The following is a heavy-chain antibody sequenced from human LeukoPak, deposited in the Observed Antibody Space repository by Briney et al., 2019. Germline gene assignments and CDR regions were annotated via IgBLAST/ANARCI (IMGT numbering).Heavy chain of an antibody. D-gene: IGHD3-10*01. V-gene: IGHV3-30*02. CDR1: GFTFSSYG. J-gene: IGHJ5*02. CDR2: IRYDGSNK. CDR3: AREEGNYGSGSYRGFSFGWFDP. Sequence: GGSLRLSCAASGFTFSSYGMHWVRQAPGKGLEWVAFIRYDGSNKYYADSVKGRFTISRDNSKNTLYLQMNSLRAEDTAVYYCAREEGNYGSGSYRGFSFGWFDPWGQGTLVTVSS.